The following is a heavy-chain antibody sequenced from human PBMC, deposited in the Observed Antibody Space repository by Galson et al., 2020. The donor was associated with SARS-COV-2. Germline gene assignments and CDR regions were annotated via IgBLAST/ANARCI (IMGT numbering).Heavy chain of an antibody. CDR2: ISSRGDDS. CDR3: VKCSWNCQRGAFDI. D-gene: IGHD1-7*01. V-gene: IGHV3-23*01. Sequence: GESLKISCAASGLTFSTYSMSWVRQAPGKGLEWVSSISSRGDDSYYADSVKGRFTISRDNSKHTLYLHMSSLRGEDTALYYCVKCSWNCQRGAFDIWGQGTTVIVSS. J-gene: IGHJ3*02. CDR1: GLTFSTYS.